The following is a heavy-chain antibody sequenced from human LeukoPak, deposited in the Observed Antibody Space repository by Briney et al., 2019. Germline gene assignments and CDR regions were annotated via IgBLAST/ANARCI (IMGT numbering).Heavy chain of an antibody. D-gene: IGHD3-3*01. CDR1: XGXXXXSSYY. J-gene: IGHJ4*02. CDR2: IYYSGST. V-gene: IGHV4-39*01. Sequence: TCTXXXGXXXXSSYYWGWIRQPPGKGLEXXESIYYSGSTYYNPSLKSRVTISVKTAKNEFSKKLSSVTAADTAVYYCARKYYDFWSGHFDYWGQGTLVTVSS. CDR3: ARKYYDFWSGHFDY.